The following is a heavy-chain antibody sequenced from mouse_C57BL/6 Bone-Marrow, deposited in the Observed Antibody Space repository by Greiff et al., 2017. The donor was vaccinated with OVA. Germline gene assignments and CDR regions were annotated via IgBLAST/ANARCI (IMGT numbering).Heavy chain of an antibody. CDR3: ARDGGDDGYYLDY. J-gene: IGHJ2*01. D-gene: IGHD2-3*01. Sequence: EVQLVESEGGLVQPGSSMKLSCTASGFTFSDYYMAWVRQVPEKGLEWVANINYDGSSTYYLDSLKSRFIISRDNAKNILYLQMSSLKSEDTATYYCARDGGDDGYYLDYWGQGTTLTVSS. V-gene: IGHV5-16*01. CDR1: GFTFSDYY. CDR2: INYDGSST.